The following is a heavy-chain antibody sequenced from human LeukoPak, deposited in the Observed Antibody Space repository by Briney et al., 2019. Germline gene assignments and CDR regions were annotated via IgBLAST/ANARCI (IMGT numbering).Heavy chain of an antibody. CDR1: GFTFDDYA. CDR2: ISWNSGSI. CDR3: ASGAAAVGY. Sequence: GGSLRLSCAASGFTFDDYAMHWVRQAPGKGLEWVSGISWNSGSIGYADSVKGRFTISRDNAKNSLYLQMNSLRAEDTAVYYCASGAAAVGYWGQGTLVTVSS. D-gene: IGHD6-13*01. V-gene: IGHV3-9*01. J-gene: IGHJ4*02.